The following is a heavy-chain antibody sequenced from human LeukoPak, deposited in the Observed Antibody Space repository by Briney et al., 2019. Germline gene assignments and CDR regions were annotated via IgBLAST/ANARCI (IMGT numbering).Heavy chain of an antibody. CDR1: GYTFTSYY. J-gene: IGHJ4*02. CDR2: INPSGGST. CDR3: AREGPTMATITDVRTLQFDY. Sequence: ASVKVSCKASGYTFTSYYMHWVRQAPGQGLEWMGIINPSGGSTSYAQKFQGRVTMTRDTSTSTVYMELSSLRSEDTAVYYCAREGPTMATITDVRTLQFDYWSQGTLVTVSS. D-gene: IGHD5-24*01. V-gene: IGHV1-46*01.